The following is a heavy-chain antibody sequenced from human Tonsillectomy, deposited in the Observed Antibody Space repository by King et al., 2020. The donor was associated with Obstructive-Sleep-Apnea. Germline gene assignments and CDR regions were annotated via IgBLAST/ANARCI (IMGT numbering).Heavy chain of an antibody. CDR2: ISSSSSYI. D-gene: IGHD3-10*01. V-gene: IGHV3-21*01. CDR3: ATDRTGSLDY. J-gene: IGHJ4*02. CDR1: GFTFSSYS. Sequence: VQLVDFGGGLVKPGGSLRLSCAASGFTFSSYSLNWVRQAPGKGLEWVSSISSSSSYIYYADSVRGRFTISRDNAKNSQYLQMNSLRAEDTAVYYCATDRTGSLDYWGQGTLATVSS.